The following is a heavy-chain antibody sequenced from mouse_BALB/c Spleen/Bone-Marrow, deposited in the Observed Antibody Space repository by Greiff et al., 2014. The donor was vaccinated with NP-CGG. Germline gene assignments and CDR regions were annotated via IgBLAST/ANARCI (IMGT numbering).Heavy chain of an antibody. CDR2: INPNNGNV. Sequence: VQLQQSGPDLVKPGASVKMSCKASGYTFTDYYIKWVRQSHGKRLEWIGDINPNNGNVFYNEKFKGKASLTVDKSSTSAHMQLNSLTSEDSAVYYCARSRAMDYWGQGTSVTVSS. V-gene: IGHV1-26*01. CDR1: GYTFTDYY. CDR3: ARSRAMDY. J-gene: IGHJ4*01.